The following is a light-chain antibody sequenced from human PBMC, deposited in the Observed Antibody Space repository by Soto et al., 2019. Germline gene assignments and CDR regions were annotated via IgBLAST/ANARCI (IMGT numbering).Light chain of an antibody. CDR2: GAS. Sequence: EIVLTQSPATLSLSPGERVTLSCRASQSVDSFLAWYQQKPGQAPRLLIYGASTRATGIADRFSGSGSGTDFTLSISRLEPEDFAVYYCQQYGNSPRTFGQGTKVDIK. CDR1: QSVDSF. J-gene: IGKJ1*01. CDR3: QQYGNSPRT. V-gene: IGKV3-20*01.